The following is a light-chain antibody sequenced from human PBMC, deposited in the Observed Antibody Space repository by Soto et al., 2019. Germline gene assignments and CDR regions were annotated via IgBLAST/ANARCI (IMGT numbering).Light chain of an antibody. Sequence: EIVLTQSPGTLSLSPGERATLSCRASQSVSSRYLTWYQQKPGQAPRLLIYGASSRATGLPDRFSGSGSGTYFTPTISRLEPEDFVVYSCQQYGGSPPITFGQGTRLEIK. CDR2: GAS. CDR1: QSVSSRY. V-gene: IGKV3-20*01. J-gene: IGKJ5*01. CDR3: QQYGGSPPIT.